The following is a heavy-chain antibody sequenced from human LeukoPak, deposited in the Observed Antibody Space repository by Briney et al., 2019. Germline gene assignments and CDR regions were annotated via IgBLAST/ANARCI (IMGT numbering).Heavy chain of an antibody. Sequence: ASVKVSCKASGYTFTSYAMNWVRQAPGQGLEWMGWINTNTGNPTYAQGFTGRFVFSLDTSVSTAYLQISSLKAEDTAVYYCARVPRNFLWFGELLYFDYRGQGTLVTVSS. CDR3: ARVPRNFLWFGELLYFDY. CDR1: GYTFTSYA. D-gene: IGHD3-10*01. V-gene: IGHV7-4-1*02. J-gene: IGHJ4*02. CDR2: INTNTGNP.